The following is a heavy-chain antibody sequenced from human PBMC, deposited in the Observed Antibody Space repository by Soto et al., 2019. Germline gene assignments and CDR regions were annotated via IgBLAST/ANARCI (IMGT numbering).Heavy chain of an antibody. CDR2: IYYGGTT. CDR1: GFTVSDDH. J-gene: IGHJ3*01. V-gene: IGHV3-53*01. Sequence: GGSLRLFCAASGFTVSDDHMSWFRQAPGKGPEWVSVIYYGGTTYYADSVQGRFTISRDKSKNTLYLQMNDLRADDTAVYYCAREAAGFDVWGQGTMVTVSS. CDR3: AREAAGFDV.